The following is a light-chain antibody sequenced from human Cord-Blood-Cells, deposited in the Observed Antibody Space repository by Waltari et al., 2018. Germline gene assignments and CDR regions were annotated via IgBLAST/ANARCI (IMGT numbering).Light chain of an antibody. Sequence: SSELTQDPAVSVALGQTVRITCQGDSLRSYYASWYPQKPGQDPVLVIYGKNNRPSGIPDRFSGSSSGNTASLTITGAQAEDEADYYCNARDSSGNHLVFGGGTKLTVL. CDR1: SLRSYY. CDR3: NARDSSGNHLV. CDR2: GKN. J-gene: IGLJ2*01. V-gene: IGLV3-19*01.